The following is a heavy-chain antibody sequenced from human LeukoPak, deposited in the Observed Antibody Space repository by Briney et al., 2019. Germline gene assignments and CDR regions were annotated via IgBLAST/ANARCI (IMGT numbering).Heavy chain of an antibody. CDR1: GYTFTSYY. Sequence: SCKASGYTFTSYYMHWVRQAPGKGLEWVSVIYSGGSTYYADSVKGRFTISRDNSKNTLYLQMNSLRAEDTAVYYCAGLPAYYYDTSGFYFDYWGQGTLVTVSS. CDR3: AGLPAYYYDTSGFYFDY. CDR2: IYSGGST. D-gene: IGHD3-22*01. V-gene: IGHV3-66*04. J-gene: IGHJ4*02.